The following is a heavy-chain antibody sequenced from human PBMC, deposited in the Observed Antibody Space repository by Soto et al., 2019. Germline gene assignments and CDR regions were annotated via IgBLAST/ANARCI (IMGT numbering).Heavy chain of an antibody. D-gene: IGHD2-2*01. V-gene: IGHV3-23*01. J-gene: IGHJ2*01. CDR1: GFSFSSYA. CDR2: ISGSGGST. CDR3: VKDLDRYVPYWYFDL. Sequence: EVHLLQSGGGLVQPGGSLRLSCAASGFSFSSYAMNWVRQAPGKGLEWVSGISGSGGSTFYADPVKGRFTISRDNSKHTLHLQMNSLRGDDTAVYYCVKDLDRYVPYWYFDLWGRGTLVTVSS.